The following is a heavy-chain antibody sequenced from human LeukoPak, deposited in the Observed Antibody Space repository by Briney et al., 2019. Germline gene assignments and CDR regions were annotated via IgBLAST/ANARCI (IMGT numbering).Heavy chain of an antibody. CDR2: VDPNSGGT. CDR3: ARTTVTNSRFDY. J-gene: IGHJ4*02. D-gene: IGHD4-17*01. CDR1: GYTFTYYY. Sequence: ASVKVSCKASGYTFTYYYMHWVRQAPGQGLEWLGWVDPNSGGTNYAQKFQDRVTMTRDTSISTAYMELSSLTSDDTAVYYCARTTVTNSRFDYWGQGTLVTVSS. V-gene: IGHV1-2*02.